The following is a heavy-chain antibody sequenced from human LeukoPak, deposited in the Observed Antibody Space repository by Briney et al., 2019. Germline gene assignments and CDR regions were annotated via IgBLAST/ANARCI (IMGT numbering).Heavy chain of an antibody. CDR1: GGSISSSSYY. CDR2: IYYSGST. Sequence: SETLSLTCTVSGGSISSSSYYWGWIRQPPGKGLEWIGSIYYSGSTYYNPSLKSRVTISVDTSKNQFSLKLSSVTAADTAVYYCARRFYSKRLPRGAFDIWGQGTMVTVSS. CDR3: ARRFYSKRLPRGAFDI. J-gene: IGHJ3*02. V-gene: IGHV4-39*01. D-gene: IGHD6-13*01.